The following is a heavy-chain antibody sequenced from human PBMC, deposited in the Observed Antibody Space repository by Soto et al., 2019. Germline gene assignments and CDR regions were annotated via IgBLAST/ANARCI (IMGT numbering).Heavy chain of an antibody. V-gene: IGHV3-30*03. Sequence: QVQLVESGGGVVQPGRSLRLSCEVSGFAFNTSGMYWVRQSPGRGLEWVAVISYDGNTQYYAESLKGRFPISRDNSKNTLFLNMNRLRSEDTAVYYCATKVRVKNYYYYGMDTWGQGTLVTVSS. CDR1: GFAFNTSG. CDR2: ISYDGNTQ. D-gene: IGHD2-21*01. CDR3: ATKVRVKNYYYYGMDT. J-gene: IGHJ6*02.